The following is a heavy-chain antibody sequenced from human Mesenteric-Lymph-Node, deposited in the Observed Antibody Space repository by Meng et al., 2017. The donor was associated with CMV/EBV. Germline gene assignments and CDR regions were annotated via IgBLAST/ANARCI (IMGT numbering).Heavy chain of an antibody. J-gene: IGHJ4*02. V-gene: IGHV4-39*07. D-gene: IGHD2-2*01. CDR3: ARGPNTSLFDY. Sequence: SETLSLTCTVSGGSISSSSYYWSWIRQPPGKGLEWIGSIYYSGSTNYNPSLKSRVTISVDTSKNQFSLKLSSVTAADTAVYYCARGPNTSLFDYWGQGTLVTVSS. CDR2: IYYSGST. CDR1: GGSISSSSYY.